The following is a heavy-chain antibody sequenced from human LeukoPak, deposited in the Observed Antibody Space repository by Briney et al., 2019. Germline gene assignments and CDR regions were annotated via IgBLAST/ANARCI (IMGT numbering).Heavy chain of an antibody. V-gene: IGHV4-38-2*01. CDR2: IYHSGST. Sequence: PSETLSLTCAVSGYSNSSGYYWGWIRQPPGKGLEWIGSIYHSGSTYYNPSLKSRVTISVDTSKNQFSLKLSSVTAADTAVYYCASWQWFGEHYWGQGTLVTVSS. D-gene: IGHD3-10*01. CDR1: GYSNSSGYY. J-gene: IGHJ4*02. CDR3: ASWQWFGEHY.